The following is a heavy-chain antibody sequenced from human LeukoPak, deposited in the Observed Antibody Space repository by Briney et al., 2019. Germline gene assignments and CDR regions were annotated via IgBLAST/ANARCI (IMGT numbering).Heavy chain of an antibody. J-gene: IGHJ6*02. Sequence: GGSLRLSCAASGFTFSSYSMNWVRQAPGKGLEWVSSISSSSSYIYYADSVKGRFTISRDNAKNSLYLQMDSLRAEDTAVYYCAKVVWYSSSSGPMDVWGQGTTVTVSS. D-gene: IGHD6-6*01. CDR1: GFTFSSYS. CDR3: AKVVWYSSSSGPMDV. V-gene: IGHV3-21*01. CDR2: ISSSSSYI.